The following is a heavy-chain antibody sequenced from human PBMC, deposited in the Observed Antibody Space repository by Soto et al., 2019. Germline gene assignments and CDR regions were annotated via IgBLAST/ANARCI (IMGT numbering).Heavy chain of an antibody. CDR2: ITNDVNNE. CDR1: GFVFSDYG. CDR3: AKEGPGGGRHFYYAMDV. Sequence: QMNLVESGGGVVQPGRSLRLSCAASGFVFSDYGMHWVRQAPGKGLEWVALITNDVNNEYYRESVKGRFSISRGRSTNTVDLLMNSLRPEDTGVYYCAKEGPGGGRHFYYAMDVWGQGTTVTVSS. D-gene: IGHD1-26*01. J-gene: IGHJ6*02. V-gene: IGHV3-30*18.